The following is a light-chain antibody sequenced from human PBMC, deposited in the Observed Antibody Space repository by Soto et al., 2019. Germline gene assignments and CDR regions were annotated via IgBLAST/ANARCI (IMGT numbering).Light chain of an antibody. V-gene: IGKV1-39*01. J-gene: IGKJ3*01. Sequence: DIQMTKSPSSLSASVGDRVTITSRASQSISCYSNWYQQKLGKAHNLLIYAASSLQSLVPSRFSGSGSGTDFTLTISRLQPEYFATFYCQLSYSTPLTFGPGTKVDIK. CDR2: AAS. CDR3: QLSYSTPLT. CDR1: QSISCY.